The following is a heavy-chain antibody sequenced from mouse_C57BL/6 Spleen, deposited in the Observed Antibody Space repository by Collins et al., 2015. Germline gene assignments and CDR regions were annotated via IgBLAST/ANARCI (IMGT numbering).Heavy chain of an antibody. CDR3: ARYDY. CDR1: GYSITSDYA. J-gene: IGHJ2*01. Sequence: DVQLQESGPGLVKPSQSLSLTRTVTGYSITSDYAWNWIRQFPGNKLEWMGYISYSGSTSYNPSLKSRISITRDTSKNQFFLQLSSVTTEDTATYYCARYDYWGQGTTLTVSS. CDR2: ISYSGST. V-gene: IGHV3-2*02.